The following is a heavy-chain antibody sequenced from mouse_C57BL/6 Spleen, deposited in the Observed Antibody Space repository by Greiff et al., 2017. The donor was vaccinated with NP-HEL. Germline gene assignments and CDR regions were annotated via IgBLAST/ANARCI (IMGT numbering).Heavy chain of an antibody. Sequence: QVQLKQPGAELVKPGASVKVSCKASGYTFTSYWMHWVKQRPGQGLEWIGRIHPSDSDTNYNQKFKGKATLTVDKSSSTAYMQLNSLTSEDSAVYYCAIQVTGTGAMDYWGQGTSVTVSS. V-gene: IGHV1-74*01. J-gene: IGHJ4*01. D-gene: IGHD4-1*01. CDR2: IHPSDSDT. CDR1: GYTFTSYW. CDR3: AIQVTGTGAMDY.